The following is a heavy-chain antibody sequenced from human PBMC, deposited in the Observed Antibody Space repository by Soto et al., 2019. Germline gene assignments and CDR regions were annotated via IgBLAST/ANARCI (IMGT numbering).Heavy chain of an antibody. CDR2: ISGSGGST. CDR1: GFTVSSNY. J-gene: IGHJ4*02. CDR3: SKVTMVRGVLLFDY. V-gene: IGHV3-23*01. Sequence: PGGSLRLSCAASGFTVSSNYMSWVRQAPGKGLEWVSAISGSGGSTYYADSVKGRFTISRDNSKNTLYLQMNSLRAEDTAVYYCSKVTMVRGVLLFDYWGQGTLVTGSS. D-gene: IGHD3-10*01.